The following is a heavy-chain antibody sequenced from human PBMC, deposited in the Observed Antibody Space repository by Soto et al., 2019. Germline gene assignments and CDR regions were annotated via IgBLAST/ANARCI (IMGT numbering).Heavy chain of an antibody. CDR2: VYYRGRS. CDR3: VSQRTSVLTQDYFDY. CDR1: GVSFSTSNYY. D-gene: IGHD2-8*01. J-gene: IGHJ4*02. Sequence: ETLSLTCPFSGVSFSTSNYYLVWLRPSPGKGLEWIGSVYYRGRSYSKSSVKSRVTISVDTSKNQFSLNLNSVTASDTAVYYCVSQRTSVLTQDYFDYWGPGALVTVSS. V-gene: IGHV4-39*01.